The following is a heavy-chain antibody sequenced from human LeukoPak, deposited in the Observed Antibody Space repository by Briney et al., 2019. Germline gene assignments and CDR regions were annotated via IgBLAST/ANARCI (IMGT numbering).Heavy chain of an antibody. J-gene: IGHJ5*02. V-gene: IGHV4-39*07. CDR2: IYYSGSH. Sequence: SETLSLTCIVSGGSISSSSYYWHWIRQSPGKGLEWIGNIYYSGSHYYNPSLKNRVTISLDTSKNQFSLTMSSVTAADTAVYYCAGDQDTASRWFDPWGQGTLVTVSS. D-gene: IGHD5-18*01. CDR1: GGSISSSSYY. CDR3: AGDQDTASRWFDP.